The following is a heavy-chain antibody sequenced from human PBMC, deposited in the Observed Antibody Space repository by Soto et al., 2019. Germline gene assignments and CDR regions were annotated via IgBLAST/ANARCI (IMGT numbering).Heavy chain of an antibody. D-gene: IGHD2-21*02. CDR2: INYSGST. CDR3: ARHFRGENIVVVTNFDY. Sequence: PSETLSLTCAVYGGSFSGYYWSWIRQPPGKGLEWIGRINYSGSTYYNPPLKSRVTISVDTSKNQFSLKLSSVTAADTAVYYCARHFRGENIVVVTNFDYWGQGTLVTVSS. V-gene: IGHV4-34*01. CDR1: GGSFSGYY. J-gene: IGHJ4*02.